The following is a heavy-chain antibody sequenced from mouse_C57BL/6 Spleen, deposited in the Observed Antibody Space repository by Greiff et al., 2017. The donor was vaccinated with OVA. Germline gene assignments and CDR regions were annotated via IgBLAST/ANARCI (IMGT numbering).Heavy chain of an antibody. CDR1: GYTFTSYW. Sequence: VKLKQPGAELVKPGASVKMSCKASGYTFTSYWITWVKQRPGQGLEWIGDIYPGSGSTNYNEKFKSKATLTVDTSSSTAYMQLSSLTSEDSAVYYCARILRQDYYAMDYWGQGTSVTVSS. D-gene: IGHD1-1*01. V-gene: IGHV1-55*01. CDR3: ARILRQDYYAMDY. CDR2: IYPGSGST. J-gene: IGHJ4*01.